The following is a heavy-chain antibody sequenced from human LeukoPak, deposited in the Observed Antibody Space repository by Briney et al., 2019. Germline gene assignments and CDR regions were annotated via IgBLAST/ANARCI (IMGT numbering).Heavy chain of an antibody. CDR1: GFTFSNYG. Sequence: GGSLRLSCGASGFTFSNYGMLWVRQAPGKGLEWVAFIRYDGNNKLYADSMKGRFTISRDNSKNTLYLHINSLGAEDTAVYYCVKDNPLDYWGQGTLVIVSS. J-gene: IGHJ4*02. CDR3: VKDNPLDY. D-gene: IGHD1-14*01. V-gene: IGHV3-30*02. CDR2: IRYDGNNK.